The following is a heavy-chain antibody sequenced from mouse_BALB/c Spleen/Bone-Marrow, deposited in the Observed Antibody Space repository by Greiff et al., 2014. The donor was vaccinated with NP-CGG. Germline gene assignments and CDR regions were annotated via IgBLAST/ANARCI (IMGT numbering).Heavy chain of an antibody. CDR3: ARQLGLRVDY. J-gene: IGHJ4*01. Sequence: LQQSGGGLVQPGGSLKLSCAASGFTFSSYSMSWVRQTPEKRLEWVAYISNGGGSTYYPDTVKGRFTISRDNAKNTPYLQMSSLKSEDTAMYYCARQLGLRVDYWGQGSSVTVSS. V-gene: IGHV5-12-2*01. D-gene: IGHD3-1*01. CDR1: GFTFSSYS. CDR2: ISNGGGST.